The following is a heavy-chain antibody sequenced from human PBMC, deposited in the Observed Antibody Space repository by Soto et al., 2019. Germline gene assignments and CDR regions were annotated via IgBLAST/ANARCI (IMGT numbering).Heavy chain of an antibody. D-gene: IGHD7-27*01. Sequence: EVQLVESGGGLVQPGGSLRLSCAASGFTFSDHYMDWVRQAPGKGLEWVGRTRNKANSYTTEYAASVKGRFTISRDDSKNSLYLQMNSLKTEDTAVYYWARAGEGSYYDYWGQGTLVTVSS. V-gene: IGHV3-72*01. CDR3: ARAGEGSYYDY. CDR1: GFTFSDHY. J-gene: IGHJ4*02. CDR2: TRNKANSYTT.